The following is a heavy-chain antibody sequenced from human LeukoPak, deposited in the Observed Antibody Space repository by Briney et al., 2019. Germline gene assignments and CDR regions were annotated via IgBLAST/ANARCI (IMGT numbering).Heavy chain of an antibody. CDR3: ANKVEGSHPFNM. J-gene: IGHJ3*02. CDR1: GYSISSGLW. V-gene: IGHV4-28*01. Sequence: SDTLSLTCAVSGYSISSGLWWGWIRQPPGKGLERLGYIYYSGSTYYNPSLKSRVTMSIDTSKNQFSLNLGSVTAVDTAVYYCANKVEGSHPFNMWGQGTMVTVSS. CDR2: IYYSGST.